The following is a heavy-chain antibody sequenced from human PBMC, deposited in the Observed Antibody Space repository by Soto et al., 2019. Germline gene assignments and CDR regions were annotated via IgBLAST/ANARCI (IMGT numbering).Heavy chain of an antibody. CDR1: GFTFSSYS. CDR2: ISSSSSYI. J-gene: IGHJ6*02. D-gene: IGHD2-15*01. CDR3: ARRLHYYGMDV. V-gene: IGHV3-21*01. Sequence: EVQLVESGGGLVKPGGSLRLSCAASGFTFSSYSMNWVRQAPGKGLEWVSSISSSSSYIYYADSVKGRFTISRDNAKNSLYLQMNSLRAEDTAVYYCARRLHYYGMDVWGQGTTVTVSS.